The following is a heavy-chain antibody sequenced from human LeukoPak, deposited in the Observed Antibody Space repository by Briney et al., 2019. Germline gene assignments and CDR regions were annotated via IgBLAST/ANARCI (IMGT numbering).Heavy chain of an antibody. V-gene: IGHV4-4*07. J-gene: IGHJ5*02. Sequence: SETLSLTCAVSGGSISSYYWIWIGQPAGKGLEWIGRIYTSGSTNYNPSLKGRVTMSVDTSKNQFSLKLSSVTAADTAVYYCARIFPGSWIDPWGQGTLVTVSS. D-gene: IGHD2-21*01. CDR3: ARIFPGSWIDP. CDR2: IYTSGST. CDR1: GGSISSYY.